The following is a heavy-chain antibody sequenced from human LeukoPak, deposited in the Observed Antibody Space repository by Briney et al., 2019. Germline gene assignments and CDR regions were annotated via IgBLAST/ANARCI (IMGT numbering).Heavy chain of an antibody. Sequence: GSLRLSCAASGFTFSSYWMSWVREAPGKGLEWIGSIYYSGSTYYNPSLKRRVTISVDTSKNQFSLKLSSVTAADTAVYYCARYWRIAAAGTRAYYFDYWGQGTLVTVSS. CDR3: ARYWRIAAAGTRAYYFDY. D-gene: IGHD6-13*01. CDR1: GFTFSSYW. CDR2: IYYSGST. J-gene: IGHJ4*02. V-gene: IGHV4-39*07.